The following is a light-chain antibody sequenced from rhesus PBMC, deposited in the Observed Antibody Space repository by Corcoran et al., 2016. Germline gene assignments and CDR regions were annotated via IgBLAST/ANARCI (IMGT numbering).Light chain of an antibody. Sequence: QSVLTQPPSASEAAGKSVTISCSGGRSNIGSNVVAWYQQTPETAPKLLIYYHDRRPSGVSDRFSGSKSGTSASLAISGLQTEDEGHYYCAAWDVGLNGYIFGTGTRLTVL. CDR1: RSNIGSNV. V-gene: IGLV1-60*01. J-gene: IGLJ1*01. CDR2: YHD. CDR3: AAWDVGLNGYI.